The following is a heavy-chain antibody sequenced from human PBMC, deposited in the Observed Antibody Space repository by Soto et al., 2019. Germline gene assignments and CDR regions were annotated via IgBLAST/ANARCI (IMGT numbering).Heavy chain of an antibody. CDR1: GFTFNNAW. V-gene: IGHV3-15*01. J-gene: IGHJ4*02. Sequence: PGGSLRLFCAASGFTFNNAWMGWVRQAPGQGLEWVGHMKSKSEGETTDYAAPVKGRFTISRDDSKNTVYLQMNSLTTEDTAVYYCTAQFYFDASGYSFDLWGQGTLVTVS. CDR3: TAQFYFDASGYSFDL. D-gene: IGHD3-22*01. CDR2: MKSKSEGETT.